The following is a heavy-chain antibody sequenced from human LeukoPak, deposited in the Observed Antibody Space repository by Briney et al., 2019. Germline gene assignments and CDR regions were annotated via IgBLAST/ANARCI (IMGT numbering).Heavy chain of an antibody. CDR2: ISWDGGST. D-gene: IGHD3-22*01. Sequence: GGSLRLSCAAFGFTFDDYAMHWVRQAPGKGLEWVSLISWDGGSTYYADSVKGRFTISRDNSKNSLYLQMNSLRAEDTALYYCAKDRAKDYYDSSGYYDYWGQGTLVTVSS. CDR1: GFTFDDYA. CDR3: AKDRAKDYYDSSGYYDY. J-gene: IGHJ4*02. V-gene: IGHV3-43D*03.